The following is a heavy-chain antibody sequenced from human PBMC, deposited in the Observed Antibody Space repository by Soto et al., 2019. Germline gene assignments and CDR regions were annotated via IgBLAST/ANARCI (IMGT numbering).Heavy chain of an antibody. Sequence: SETLSLTCTVSGGSISSSTYYWGWIRQAPGTGLEWIGYIYYSGNILYNPSLKSRVTISVDTSKNQFSLHLSSVTAADTAVYFCAREDDGGDSLDVWGQGTTVTVSS. D-gene: IGHD2-21*02. CDR2: IYYSGNI. CDR3: AREDDGGDSLDV. CDR1: GGSISSSTYY. J-gene: IGHJ6*02. V-gene: IGHV4-30-4*08.